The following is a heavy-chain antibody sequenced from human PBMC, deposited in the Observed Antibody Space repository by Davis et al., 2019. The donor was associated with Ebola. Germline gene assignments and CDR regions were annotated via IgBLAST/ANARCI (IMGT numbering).Heavy chain of an antibody. V-gene: IGHV3-23*01. D-gene: IGHD2-15*01. CDR2: ISGSGGST. Sequence: GESLKISCAASGFTFSSYAMSWVRQAPGKGLEWVSAISGSGGSTYYADSVKGRFTISRDNSKSTLYLQMNSLRAEDTAVYYCARDIVVVVDNSYYYYGMDVWGLGTTVTVSS. CDR1: GFTFSSYA. J-gene: IGHJ6*02. CDR3: ARDIVVVVDNSYYYYGMDV.